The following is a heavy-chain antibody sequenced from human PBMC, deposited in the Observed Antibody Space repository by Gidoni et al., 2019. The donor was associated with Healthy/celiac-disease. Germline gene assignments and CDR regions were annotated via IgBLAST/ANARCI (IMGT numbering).Heavy chain of an antibody. J-gene: IGHJ4*02. CDR3: ARGGLYGSGSYYRN. CDR2: INHSGST. Sequence: QVQLQQWGAGLLKPSETLSLTCAVYGGSFSGYYWSWIRQPPGKGLEWIGEINHSGSTNYNPSLKSRVTISVDTSKNQFSLKLSSVTAADTAVYYCARGGLYGSGSYYRNWGQGTLVTVSS. CDR1: GGSFSGYY. D-gene: IGHD3-10*01. V-gene: IGHV4-34*01.